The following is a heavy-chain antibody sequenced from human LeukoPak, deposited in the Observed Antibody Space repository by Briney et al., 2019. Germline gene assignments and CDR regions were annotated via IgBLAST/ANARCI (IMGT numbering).Heavy chain of an antibody. CDR1: GFTFSSYG. CDR3: ARSSTPVRGMDV. J-gene: IGHJ6*02. D-gene: IGHD1-26*01. CDR2: ISYDGSNK. Sequence: GRSLRLSCAASGFTFSSYGMHWVRQAPGKGLEWVAVISYDGSNKYYADSVKGRFTISRDNSKNTLYLQMNSLRAEDTAVYYCARSSTPVRGMDVWGQGTTVTVSS. V-gene: IGHV3-30*03.